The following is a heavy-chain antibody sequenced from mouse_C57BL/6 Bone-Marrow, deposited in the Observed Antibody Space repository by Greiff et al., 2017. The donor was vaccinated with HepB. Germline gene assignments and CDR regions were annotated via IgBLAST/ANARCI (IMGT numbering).Heavy chain of an antibody. D-gene: IGHD4-1*01. CDR1: GYSITSGYY. V-gene: IGHV3-6*01. Sequence: ESGPGLVKPSQSLSLTCSVTGYSITSGYYWNWIRQFPGNKLEWMGYISYDGSNNYNPSLKNRISITRDTSKNQFFLKLNSVTTEDTATYYCARDPELDYFDYWGQGTTLTVSS. J-gene: IGHJ2*01. CDR3: ARDPELDYFDY. CDR2: ISYDGSN.